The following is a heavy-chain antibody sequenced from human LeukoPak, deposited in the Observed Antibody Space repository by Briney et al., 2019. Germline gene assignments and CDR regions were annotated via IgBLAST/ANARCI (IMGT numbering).Heavy chain of an antibody. D-gene: IGHD3-22*01. V-gene: IGHV3-30-3*01. Sequence: RSLRLSCAASGFTFSSYAMHWVRQAPGKGLEWVAVISYDGSNKYYADSVKGRFTISRDNSKNTLYLQMNSLRGEDTAVYYCARDLDTSGYYSYFDPWGQGTLVTVSS. CDR2: ISYDGSNK. J-gene: IGHJ5*02. CDR1: GFTFSSYA. CDR3: ARDLDTSGYYSYFDP.